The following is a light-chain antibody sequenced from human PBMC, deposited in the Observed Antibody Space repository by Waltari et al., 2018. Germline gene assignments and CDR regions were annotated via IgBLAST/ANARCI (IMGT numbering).Light chain of an antibody. Sequence: EIVLTQSPATLSLSPGERATLSCRASQSVGSNLAWYQQNSGQAPGLLNYDVSRRATGTPARFSGSGSGTDFTLTISSLEPEDFAVYYCQHRSNLITFGQGTRLEIK. CDR3: QHRSNLIT. V-gene: IGKV3-11*01. J-gene: IGKJ5*01. CDR2: DVS. CDR1: QSVGSN.